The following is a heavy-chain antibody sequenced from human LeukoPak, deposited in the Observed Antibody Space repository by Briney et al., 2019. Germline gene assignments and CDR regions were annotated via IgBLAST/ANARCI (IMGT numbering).Heavy chain of an antibody. D-gene: IGHD3-3*02. Sequence: GGSLRLSCAASGFTFSSYWMHWVRQAPGKGLVWVSRIKSDGTSTSYADSVKGRFTVSRDIAKNTLFLQMNSLRAADTAAYYCAKAGSIRFDYWGQGTLVTVSS. CDR1: GFTFSSYW. CDR2: IKSDGTST. V-gene: IGHV3-74*01. CDR3: AKAGSIRFDY. J-gene: IGHJ4*02.